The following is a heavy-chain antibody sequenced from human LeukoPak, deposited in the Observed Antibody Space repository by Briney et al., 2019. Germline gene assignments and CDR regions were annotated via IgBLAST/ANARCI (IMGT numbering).Heavy chain of an antibody. CDR2: INPNHGDT. Sequence: ASVKVSCKASGYTFTGYYMHWVRQAPGQGLEWMGWINPNHGDTNYAQKFQDRVSMTRVTSISTAYMHLSRLRSADTAVYYCARSPHILTGENFDYWGQGTLVTVSS. J-gene: IGHJ4*02. D-gene: IGHD3-9*01. V-gene: IGHV1-2*02. CDR3: ARSPHILTGENFDY. CDR1: GYTFTGYY.